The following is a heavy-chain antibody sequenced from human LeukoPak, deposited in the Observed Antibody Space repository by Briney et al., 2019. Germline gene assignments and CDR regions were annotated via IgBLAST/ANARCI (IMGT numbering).Heavy chain of an antibody. Sequence: SETLSLTCGVSGGSISTGGYSWSWSRQPPGKGLEWIVYIYHTGSTYFNPSRKSRITISVDRSKNQFSLKLSSVNAADTAVYFCARLRGYSYYFDSWGQGTLVTVSS. CDR2: IYHTGST. V-gene: IGHV4-30-2*01. CDR1: GGSISTGGYS. J-gene: IGHJ4*02. D-gene: IGHD3-10*01. CDR3: ARLRGYSYYFDS.